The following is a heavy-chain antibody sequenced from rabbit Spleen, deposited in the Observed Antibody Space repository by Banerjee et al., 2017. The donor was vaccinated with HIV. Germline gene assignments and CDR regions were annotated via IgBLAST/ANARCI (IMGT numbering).Heavy chain of an antibody. CDR2: IYTGDGNT. V-gene: IGHV1S45*01. Sequence: QEQLVESGGGLVKPGASLTLTCTASGFDISSYHMCWVRQAPGKGLEWIACIYTGDGNTYYASWAKGRFTISKTSSTTVDLQMTSLTAADTATYFCARDAATSFSSYGMDLWGQGTLVTVS. J-gene: IGHJ3*01. D-gene: IGHD8-1*01. CDR3: ARDAATSFSSYGMDL. CDR1: GFDISSYH.